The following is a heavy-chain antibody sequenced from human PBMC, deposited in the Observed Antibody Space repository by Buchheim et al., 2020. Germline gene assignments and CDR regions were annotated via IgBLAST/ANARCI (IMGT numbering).Heavy chain of an antibody. CDR1: EFTFSSYR. Sequence: EVQLVESGGGLVQPGGSLRLSCAASEFTFSSYRMSWVRQAPGKGLEWVANINQDGSEKYYVDSVKGRFTISRDNAKNSLFLQMNSLRAEDTAVYYCARDPQYYDSFWGTSPLDYWGQGTL. CDR2: INQDGSEK. CDR3: ARDPQYYDSFWGTSPLDY. V-gene: IGHV3-7*01. J-gene: IGHJ4*02. D-gene: IGHD3-16*01.